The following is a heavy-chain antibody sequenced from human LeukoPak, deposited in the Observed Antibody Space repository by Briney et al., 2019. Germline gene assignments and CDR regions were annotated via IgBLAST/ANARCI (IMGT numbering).Heavy chain of an antibody. CDR2: INPSGGST. Sequence: SVKVSCKASGYTFTSYYMHWVRQAPGQGLEWMGIINPSGGSTSYAQKFQGRVTMTRDMSTSTVYMELSSLRSEDTAVYYCARGGGVYYYDSSGYWFDPWGQGTLVTVSS. V-gene: IGHV1-46*01. D-gene: IGHD3-22*01. J-gene: IGHJ5*02. CDR3: ARGGGVYYYDSSGYWFDP. CDR1: GYTFTSYY.